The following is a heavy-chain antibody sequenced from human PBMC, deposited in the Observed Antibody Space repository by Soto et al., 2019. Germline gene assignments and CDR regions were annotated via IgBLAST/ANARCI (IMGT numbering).Heavy chain of an antibody. CDR2: ISSSGSTI. CDR3: ARNLKIGVEWLLYGPYYYGMDV. Sequence: QVQLVESGGGLVKPGGSLRLSCAASGFTFSDYYMSWIRQAPGKGLEWVSYISSSGSTIYYADSVKGRFTISRDNAKNSLYLQMNSLRAEDTAVYYCARNLKIGVEWLLYGPYYYGMDVWGQGTTVTVSS. D-gene: IGHD3-3*01. CDR1: GFTFSDYY. V-gene: IGHV3-11*01. J-gene: IGHJ6*02.